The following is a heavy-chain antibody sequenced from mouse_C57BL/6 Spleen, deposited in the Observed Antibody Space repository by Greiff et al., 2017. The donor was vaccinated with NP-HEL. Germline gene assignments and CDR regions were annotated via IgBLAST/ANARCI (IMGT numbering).Heavy chain of an antibody. D-gene: IGHD2-4*01. J-gene: IGHJ3*01. V-gene: IGHV1-81*01. CDR1: GYTFTSYG. Sequence: VKLQQSGAELARPGASVKLSCKASGYTFTSYGISWVKQRTGQGLEWIGEIYPRSCDTYYNEKFKGKATLTADKSSSTAYMELRSLTYEDSAVYFCARWGYEYDGGFAYWGQGTLVTVSA. CDR2: IYPRSCDT. CDR3: ARWGYEYDGGFAY.